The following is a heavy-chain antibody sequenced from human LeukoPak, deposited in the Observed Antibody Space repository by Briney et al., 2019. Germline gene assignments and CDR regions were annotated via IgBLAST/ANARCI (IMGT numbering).Heavy chain of an antibody. CDR2: ISYDGSNK. Sequence: PGGSLRLSCAASGFTFSSYAMHWVRQAPGKGLEWVAVISYDGSNKYYADSVKDRFTISRDNSKNTLYLQMNSLRAEDTAVYYCARDQDYDHLYYYYGMDVWGQGTTVTVSS. J-gene: IGHJ6*02. CDR3: ARDQDYDHLYYYYGMDV. V-gene: IGHV3-30-3*01. CDR1: GFTFSSYA. D-gene: IGHD3-22*01.